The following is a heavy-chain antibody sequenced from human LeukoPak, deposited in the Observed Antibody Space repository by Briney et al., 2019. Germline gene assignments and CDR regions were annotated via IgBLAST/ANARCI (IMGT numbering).Heavy chain of an antibody. CDR1: GYTFTGYY. Sequence: SVKVSCKASGYTFTGYYMHWVRQAPGQGLEWMGGIIPIFGTANYAQKFQGRVTITADESTSTAYMELSSLRSEDTAVYYCARGRGDYFDYWGQGTLVTVSS. J-gene: IGHJ4*02. V-gene: IGHV1-69*13. CDR3: ARGRGDYFDY. CDR2: IIPIFGTA.